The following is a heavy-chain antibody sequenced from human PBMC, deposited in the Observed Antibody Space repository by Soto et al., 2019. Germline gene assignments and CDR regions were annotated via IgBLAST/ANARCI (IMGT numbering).Heavy chain of an antibody. CDR3: AKEGWQLVSYYYYGMDV. CDR1: GFTFSSYA. J-gene: IGHJ6*02. V-gene: IGHV3-23*01. D-gene: IGHD6-6*01. Sequence: HPGGSLRLSCAASGFTFSSYAMSWVRQAPGKGLEWVSAISGSGGSTYYADSVKGRFTISRDNSKNTLYLQMNSLRAEDTAVYYCAKEGWQLVSYYYYGMDVWGQGTTVTVSS. CDR2: ISGSGGST.